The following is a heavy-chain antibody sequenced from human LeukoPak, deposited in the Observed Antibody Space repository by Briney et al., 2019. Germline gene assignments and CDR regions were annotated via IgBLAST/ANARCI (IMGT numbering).Heavy chain of an antibody. Sequence: GASVKVSCKASGYTFTSYGISWVRQAPGQGLEWMGWISAYNGNTNYAQKVQGRVTMTTDTSTSTAYMELRSLRSGDTAVYYCARDPIRKNIVVPGFDIWGQGTMATVSS. D-gene: IGHD2-2*01. CDR2: ISAYNGNT. CDR3: ARDPIRKNIVVPGFDI. CDR1: GYTFTSYG. V-gene: IGHV1-18*01. J-gene: IGHJ3*02.